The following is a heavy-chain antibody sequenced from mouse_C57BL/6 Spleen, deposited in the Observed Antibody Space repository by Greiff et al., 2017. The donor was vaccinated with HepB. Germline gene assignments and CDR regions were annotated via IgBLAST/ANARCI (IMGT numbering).Heavy chain of an antibody. CDR1: GFTFSDYG. D-gene: IGHD2-4*01. CDR3: ARPGDYGLDY. J-gene: IGHJ2*01. CDR2: ISSGSSTI. Sequence: DVHLVESGGGLVKPGGSLKLSCAASGFTFSDYGMHWVRQAPEKGLEWVAYISSGSSTIYYADTVKGRFTISRDNAKNTLFLQMTSLRSEDTAMYYCARPGDYGLDYWGQGTTLTVSS. V-gene: IGHV5-17*01.